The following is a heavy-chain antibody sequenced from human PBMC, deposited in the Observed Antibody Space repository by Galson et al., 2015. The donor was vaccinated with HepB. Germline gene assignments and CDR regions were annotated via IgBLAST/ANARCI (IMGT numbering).Heavy chain of an antibody. Sequence: SLRLSCAASGFTFSNYWMSWVRQAPGKGLEWVANIKQLGSEKYYADSVRGRFTISRDNAKNSLYLQMNSLRAEDTAVYYCASALVADSFYYWGQGTPVTVSS. CDR2: IKQLGSEK. V-gene: IGHV3-7*03. D-gene: IGHD2-15*01. CDR1: GFTFSNYW. J-gene: IGHJ4*02. CDR3: ASALVADSFYY.